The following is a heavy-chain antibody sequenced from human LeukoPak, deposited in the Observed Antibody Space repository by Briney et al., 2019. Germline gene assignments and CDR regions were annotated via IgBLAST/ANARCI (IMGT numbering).Heavy chain of an antibody. Sequence: GASVKVSCKASGGTFSSYAISWVRQAPGQGLEWMGGIIPIFGTANYAQKFQGRVTITTDESTSTAYMELSSLRSEDTAVYYCASLTGDGRDYWGQGTLVTVSS. CDR3: ASLTGDGRDY. V-gene: IGHV1-69*05. CDR1: GGTFSSYA. CDR2: IIPIFGTA. D-gene: IGHD7-27*01. J-gene: IGHJ4*02.